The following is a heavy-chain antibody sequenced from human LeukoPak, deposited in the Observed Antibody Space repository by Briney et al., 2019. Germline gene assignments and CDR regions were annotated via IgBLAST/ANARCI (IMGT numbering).Heavy chain of an antibody. CDR2: IIPILGIA. CDR1: GGTFSSYT. J-gene: IGHJ3*02. D-gene: IGHD4-23*01. V-gene: IGHV1-69*02. CDR3: ARVLRWYRLGPGDDAFDI. Sequence: SVKVSCKASGGTFSSYTISWVRQAPGQGLEWMGRIIPILGIANYAQKFQGRVTITADKSTSTAYMELSSLRSEDTAVYYCARVLRWYRLGPGDDAFDIWGQGTMVTASS.